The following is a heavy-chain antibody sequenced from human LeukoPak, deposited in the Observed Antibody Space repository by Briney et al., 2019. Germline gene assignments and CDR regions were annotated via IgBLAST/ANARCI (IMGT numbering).Heavy chain of an antibody. V-gene: IGHV4-39*07. D-gene: IGHD2-15*01. CDR3: ARDLGYAYHWFDP. CDR2: IYYSGST. J-gene: IGHJ5*02. CDR1: GGSISSSNYY. Sequence: SETLSLTCTVSGGSISSSNYYWGWIRQPPGKGLEWIGIIYYSGSTYYNPSLKSRVTISVDTSKNQFSLKLSSVTAADTAVYYCARDLGYAYHWFDPWGQGTLVTVSS.